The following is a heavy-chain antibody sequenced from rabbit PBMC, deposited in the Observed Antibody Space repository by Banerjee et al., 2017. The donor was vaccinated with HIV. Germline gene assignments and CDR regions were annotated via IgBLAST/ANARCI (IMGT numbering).Heavy chain of an antibody. CDR2: IDPVFGIT. D-gene: IGHD8-1*01. Sequence: QQQLEESGGGLVQPGGSLKVSCKASGFDFSSYGVSWVRQGPGKGLEWIGYIDPVFGITYYANWVNGRFSISRENAQNTVFLQMTSLTAADTATYFCARDGAGGSYFALWGPGTLVTVS. CDR1: GFDFSSYG. CDR3: ARDGAGGSYFAL. V-gene: IGHV1S47*01. J-gene: IGHJ4*01.